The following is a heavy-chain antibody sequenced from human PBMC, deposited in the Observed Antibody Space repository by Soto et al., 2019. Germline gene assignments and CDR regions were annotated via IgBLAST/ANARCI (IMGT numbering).Heavy chain of an antibody. CDR1: GDFMSIYE. J-gene: IGHJ3*01. Sequence: SHTLSLTGPVSGDFMSIYEWNCIRQSAEEGLGWICRFSATATTEYSPSLKSRITPSVDTTKNEFSLNLKFVTAADTAVYFWARDQSGAADFWGPGTLVT. CDR3: ARDQSGAADF. V-gene: IGHV4-4*07. D-gene: IGHD7-27*01. CDR2: FSATATT.